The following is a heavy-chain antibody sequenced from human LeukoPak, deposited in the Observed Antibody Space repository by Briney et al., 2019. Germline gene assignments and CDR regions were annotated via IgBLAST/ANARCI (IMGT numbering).Heavy chain of an antibody. J-gene: IGHJ3*02. CDR1: GGSISSYF. V-gene: IGHV4-59*12. Sequence: SETLSLTCTVSGGSISSYFWSWVRQSPGKGLEWIGFMHHSGSANSNPSLKSRVTISMDTSKNQFSLKLSSVTAADTAVYYCARKCSGGSCYGPSDAFDIWGQGTMVTVSS. CDR2: MHHSGSA. CDR3: ARKCSGGSCYGPSDAFDI. D-gene: IGHD2-15*01.